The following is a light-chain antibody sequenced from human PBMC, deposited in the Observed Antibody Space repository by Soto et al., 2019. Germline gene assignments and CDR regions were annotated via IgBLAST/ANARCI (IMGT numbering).Light chain of an antibody. J-gene: IGKJ5*01. CDR3: QKFNTAPLT. V-gene: IGKV1-27*01. CDR1: QDISGY. Sequence: DIQMTQSPSSLSASVGDRVTITCRASQDISGYLAWYQQKPGKVPKLLIYSASTLQSGVPSRFSGSEFGTEFTLTISSLQPEDVATYFWQKFNTAPLTFGQGTRLEIK. CDR2: SAS.